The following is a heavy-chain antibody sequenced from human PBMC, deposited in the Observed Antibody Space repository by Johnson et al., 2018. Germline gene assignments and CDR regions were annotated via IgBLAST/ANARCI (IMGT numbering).Heavy chain of an antibody. V-gene: IGHV1-3*01. Sequence: QVQLVQSGAEVKKPGASVKVSCKASGYTFTSYALHWVRQAPGHRLEWMGWIIAGTGNNEYSQNFQVRVTITRDTSASTAYMELTSRRSEDTAVYYCARDRDSSGYLDTFDIWGQGTMVTVSS. D-gene: IGHD3-22*01. CDR1: GYTFTSYA. CDR2: IIAGTGNN. J-gene: IGHJ3*02. CDR3: ARDRDSSGYLDTFDI.